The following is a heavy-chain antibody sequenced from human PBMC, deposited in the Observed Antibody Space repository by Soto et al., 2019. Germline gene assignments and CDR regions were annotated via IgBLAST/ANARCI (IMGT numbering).Heavy chain of an antibody. V-gene: IGHV6-1*01. D-gene: IGHD3-3*01. CDR1: GDSVSSNSAA. J-gene: IGHJ6*02. Sequence: PSQPLSLTCAISGDSVSSNSAAWNWIRQSPSRGLEWLGRTYYRSKWYNDYAVSVKSRITINPDTSKNQFSLQLNSVTPEDTAVYYCARDLINPKSXTIFGVVITGDYYGMDVWGQGTTVTVSS. CDR3: ARDLINPKSXTIFGVVITGDYYGMDV. CDR2: TYYRSKWYN.